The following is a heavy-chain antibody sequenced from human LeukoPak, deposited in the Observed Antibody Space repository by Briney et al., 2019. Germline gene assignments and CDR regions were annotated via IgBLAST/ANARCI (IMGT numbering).Heavy chain of an antibody. J-gene: IGHJ4*02. CDR1: AFSFRKYV. D-gene: IGHD5-18*01. CDR3: VQGYSYGPC. V-gene: IGHV3-64D*06. Sequence: GGSLRLSCAASAFSFRKYVMHWVRQAPGKGLEYVSAITSNGDNTYYADSVKGRFAISRDNSKNTLYLQMSSLRAEDTAVYYCVQGYSYGPCWGQGSLVTVSS. CDR2: ITSNGDNT.